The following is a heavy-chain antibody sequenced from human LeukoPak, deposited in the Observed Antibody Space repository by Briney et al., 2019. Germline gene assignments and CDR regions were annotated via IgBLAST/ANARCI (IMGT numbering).Heavy chain of an antibody. Sequence: PGRSLRLSCAASGSTFSSYGMHWVRQAPGKGLEWVAVISYDGSNKYYADSVKGRFTISRDNSKNTLYLQMNSLRAEDTAVYYCAKGSSWYGGEYFQHWGQGTLVTVSS. CDR1: GSTFSSYG. D-gene: IGHD6-13*01. J-gene: IGHJ1*01. V-gene: IGHV3-30*18. CDR2: ISYDGSNK. CDR3: AKGSSWYGGEYFQH.